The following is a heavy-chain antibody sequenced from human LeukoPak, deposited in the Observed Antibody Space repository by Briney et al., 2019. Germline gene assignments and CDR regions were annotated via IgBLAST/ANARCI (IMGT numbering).Heavy chain of an antibody. Sequence: SETLSLTCTVSGGSISSSSYYWGWIRQPPGKGLEWIGSIYYSGSTYYNPSLKSRVTISVDTSKNQFSLKLNSVTAADTAVYYCAKTTGVHTYYFDYWGQGTLVTVSS. CDR2: IYYSGST. D-gene: IGHD1-1*01. CDR3: AKTTGVHTYYFDY. CDR1: GGSISSSSYY. J-gene: IGHJ4*02. V-gene: IGHV4-39*01.